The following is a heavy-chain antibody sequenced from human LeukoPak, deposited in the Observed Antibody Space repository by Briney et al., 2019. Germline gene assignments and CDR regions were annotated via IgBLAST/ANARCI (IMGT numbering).Heavy chain of an antibody. Sequence: SETLSLTCSVSGVSISSYYWSWIRQPPGKGLEGRGYIYYSGSTNYNPSLKSRVTITVDTSKNQFSLKLSSVTAADTAVYYCARDLPYCGGDCYSGYDAFDIWGQGTMVTVSS. CDR1: GVSISSYY. CDR2: IYYSGST. D-gene: IGHD2-21*01. J-gene: IGHJ3*02. V-gene: IGHV4-59*01. CDR3: ARDLPYCGGDCYSGYDAFDI.